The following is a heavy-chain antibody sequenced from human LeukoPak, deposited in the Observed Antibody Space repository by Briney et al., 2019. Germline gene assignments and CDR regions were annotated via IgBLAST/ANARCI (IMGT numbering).Heavy chain of an antibody. CDR2: ISGSGGSP. J-gene: IGHJ4*02. V-gene: IGHV3-23*01. CDR1: GFTFSSYA. Sequence: TGGSLRLSCAASGFTFSSYALSWVRQAPGKGLEWVSLISGSGGSPYYAASVKGRFTISRDNSKNTLYLQMNRPRAEDTAVYYCAKTNPETGWWGRTPYFDYWGQGALVTVSS. D-gene: IGHD2-21*02. CDR3: AKTNPETGWWGRTPYFDY.